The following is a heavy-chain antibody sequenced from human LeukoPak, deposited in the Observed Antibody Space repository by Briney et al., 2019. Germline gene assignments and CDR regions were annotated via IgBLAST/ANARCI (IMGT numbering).Heavy chain of an antibody. CDR1: GGTFSSYA. CDR3: AREERPYYDSSGYRPWGY. CDR2: IIPILGIA. D-gene: IGHD3-22*01. J-gene: IGHJ4*02. Sequence: ASVTVSCKASGGTFSSYAISWVRQAPGQGLEWMGRIIPILGIANYAQKFQGRVTITADKSTSTAYMELSSLRSEDTAVYYCAREERPYYDSSGYRPWGYWGQGTLVTVSS. V-gene: IGHV1-69*04.